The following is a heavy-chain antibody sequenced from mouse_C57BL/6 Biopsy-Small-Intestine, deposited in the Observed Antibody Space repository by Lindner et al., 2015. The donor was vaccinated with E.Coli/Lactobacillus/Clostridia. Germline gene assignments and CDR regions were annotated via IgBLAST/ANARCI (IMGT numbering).Heavy chain of an antibody. D-gene: IGHD1-1*01. Sequence: VQLQESGSELARPGASVKLSCKASGYTFTSYGISWVKQRTGQGLEWIGEIYPRSGNTYYNEKFKGKATLTADKSSSTAYMELRSLTSEDSAVYFCAKYGNNYVDYWGQGTTLTVSS. CDR3: AKYGNNYVDY. V-gene: IGHV1-81*01. CDR2: IYPRSGNT. CDR1: GYTFTSYG. J-gene: IGHJ2*01.